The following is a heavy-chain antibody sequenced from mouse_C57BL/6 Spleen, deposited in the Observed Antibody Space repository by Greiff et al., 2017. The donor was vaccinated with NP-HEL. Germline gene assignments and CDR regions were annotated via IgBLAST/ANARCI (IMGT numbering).Heavy chain of an antibody. CDR2: IRSKSNNYAT. CDR3: VRHRRLPGSYYAMDY. CDR1: GFSFNTYA. Sequence: EVKVEESGGGLVQPKGSLKLSCAASGFSFNTYAMNWVRQAPGKGLEWVARIRSKSNNYATYYADSVKDRLPISRDDSESMLYLQMNNLKTEDTAMYYGVRHRRLPGSYYAMDYWGQGTSVTVSS. J-gene: IGHJ4*01. V-gene: IGHV10-1*01.